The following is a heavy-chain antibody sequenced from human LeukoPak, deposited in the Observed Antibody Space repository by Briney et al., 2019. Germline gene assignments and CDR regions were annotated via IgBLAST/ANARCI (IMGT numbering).Heavy chain of an antibody. CDR2: INAGNGNT. CDR3: ACSPGDYYYYGMDV. J-gene: IGHJ6*04. CDR1: GYTFTSYG. Sequence: GASVKVSCKASGYTFTSYGIHWVRQAPGQRLEWMGWINAGNGNTNYSQKFQGRVTITRNTSASTAYMEQSSLRSEDTAVYYCACSPGDYYYYGMDVWGKGTTVTVSS. V-gene: IGHV1-3*01. D-gene: IGHD3-10*01.